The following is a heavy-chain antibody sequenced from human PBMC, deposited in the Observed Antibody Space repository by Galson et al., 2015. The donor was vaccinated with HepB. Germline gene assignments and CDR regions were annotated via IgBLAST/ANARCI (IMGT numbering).Heavy chain of an antibody. CDR2: IRTETYGGTT. D-gene: IGHD3-10*01. J-gene: IGHJ4*02. CDR1: GFTFGDYA. CDR3: TRDLGYYYGSGGDY. Sequence: LRLSCASSGFTFGDYAMNWVRQAPGKGLEWVAFIRTETYGGTTEYAASAKGRFTIFRDDSNSIAYLQMNSLKIADTAVYYCTRDLGYYYGSGGDYWGQGTLVTVSS. V-gene: IGHV3-49*04.